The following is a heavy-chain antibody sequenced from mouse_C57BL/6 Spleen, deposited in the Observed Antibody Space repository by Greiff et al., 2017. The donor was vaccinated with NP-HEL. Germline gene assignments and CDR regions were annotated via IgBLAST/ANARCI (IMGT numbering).Heavy chain of an antibody. CDR2: INPNNGGT. CDR1: GYTFTDYN. D-gene: IGHD2-5*01. J-gene: IGHJ4*01. V-gene: IGHV1-22*01. CDR3: ARALYYSNYVGAMDY. Sequence: EVQLQQSGPELVKPGASVKMSCKASGYTFTDYNMHWVKQSHGKSLEWIGYINPNNGGTSYNQKFKGKATLTVNKSSSTAYMELRSLTSEDSAVYYCARALYYSNYVGAMDYWGQGTSVTVSS.